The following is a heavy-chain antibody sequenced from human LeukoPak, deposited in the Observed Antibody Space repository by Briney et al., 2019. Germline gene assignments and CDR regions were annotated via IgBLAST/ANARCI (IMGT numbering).Heavy chain of an antibody. CDR3: ARDVYMGIAAAVGEYNWFDP. CDR2: NSSSGSTI. V-gene: IGHV3-11*01. CDR1: GFTFSDYY. Sequence: PGGSLRLSCAASGFTFSDYYMSWIRQAPGKGLEWVSYNSSSGSTIYYADSVKGRFTISRDNAKNSLYLQMNSLRAEDTAVYYCARDVYMGIAAAVGEYNWFDPWGQGTLVTVSS. D-gene: IGHD6-25*01. J-gene: IGHJ5*02.